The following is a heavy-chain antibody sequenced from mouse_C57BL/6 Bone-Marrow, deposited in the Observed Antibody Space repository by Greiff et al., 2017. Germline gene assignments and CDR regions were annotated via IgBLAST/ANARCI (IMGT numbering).Heavy chain of an antibody. D-gene: IGHD1-1*01. CDR3: ERGDYYGSVFAY. CDR2: INPSSGYT. Sequence: QVHLQQSGAELARPGASVKMSCKASGYTFTSYTMHWVKQRPGQGLEWIGYINPSSGYTKYNQKFKDKATLTADKSSSTAYMQLSSLTSEDSEVYYCERGDYYGSVFAYWGQGTLVTVSA. J-gene: IGHJ3*01. CDR1: GYTFTSYT. V-gene: IGHV1-4*01.